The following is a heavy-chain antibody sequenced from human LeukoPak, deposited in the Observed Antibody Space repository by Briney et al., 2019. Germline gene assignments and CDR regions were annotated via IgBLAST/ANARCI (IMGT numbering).Heavy chain of an antibody. CDR1: GFTFGSYS. D-gene: IGHD2-2*01. J-gene: IGHJ6*02. CDR2: ISSSSTYM. Sequence: GGSLRPSCAASGFTFGSYSMNWVRQAPGKGLEWVSFISSSSTYMYYADSVKGRFTISRDDGKNSLYLQMNSLRAEDTAVYYCVLVATYYYYGLDVWGQGTTVTVSS. CDR3: VLVATYYYYGLDV. V-gene: IGHV3-21*01.